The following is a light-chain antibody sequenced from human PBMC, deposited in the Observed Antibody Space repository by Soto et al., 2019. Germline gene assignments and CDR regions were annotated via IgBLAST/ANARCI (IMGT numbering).Light chain of an antibody. J-gene: IGKJ5*01. CDR1: QTISTY. V-gene: IGKV1-39*01. CDR3: QQSYSVPIT. Sequence: DIQMTQSPSPLSASVGDRVTITCRASQTISTYLNWYQQKPGKAPKLLIYGASSLQSGVPSRFSGSGSGTDFTLTISSLQPEDFGTYYCQQSYSVPITFGQGTRLEIK. CDR2: GAS.